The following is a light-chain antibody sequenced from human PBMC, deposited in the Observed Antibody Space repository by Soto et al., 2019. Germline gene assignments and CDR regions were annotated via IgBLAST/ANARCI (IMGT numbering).Light chain of an antibody. Sequence: QSVLTQPPSVSAAPGQKVTISCSGSSSNIGGNSVSWYQQLPGTAPKLLIYDDDKRPSGIPDRFSGSKSGTSATLGITGFQTGDEADYYCGSWDSSLSHYVSGHGTKVT. CDR3: GSWDSSLSHYV. CDR2: DDD. V-gene: IGLV1-51*01. CDR1: SSNIGGNS. J-gene: IGLJ1*01.